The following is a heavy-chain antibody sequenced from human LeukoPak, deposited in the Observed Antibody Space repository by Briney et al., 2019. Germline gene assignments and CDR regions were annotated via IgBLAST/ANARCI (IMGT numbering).Heavy chain of an antibody. CDR3: ARLHDSSLDF. J-gene: IGHJ4*02. Sequence: PGGSLGLSCAVSGFTFSDHYMSWMRQAPGKGLEWVSYIGTSGSKIYYVDPVKGRFTVSRDNAKNSVYLQMNSLRAEDTAVYYCARLHDSSLDFWGQGALVTVSS. CDR2: IGTSGSKI. D-gene: IGHD5-18*01. V-gene: IGHV3-11*01. CDR1: GFTFSDHY.